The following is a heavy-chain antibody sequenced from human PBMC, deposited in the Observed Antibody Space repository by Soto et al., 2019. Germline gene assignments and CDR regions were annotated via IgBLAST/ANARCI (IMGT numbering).Heavy chain of an antibody. Sequence: ASVKVSCKTSGYSFMDFYIHWVRQAPGQGLEWVGWINPRSGGTTYAQKFQGRVSMTRDTSISTAYMDLNRLKSDDTAVYYCARDHPAFGRGNCDYDSGDYWGQGTLVTVSS. CDR2: INPRSGGT. CDR1: GYSFMDFY. V-gene: IGHV1-2*02. CDR3: ARDHPAFGRGNCDYDSGDY. D-gene: IGHD5-12*01. J-gene: IGHJ4*02.